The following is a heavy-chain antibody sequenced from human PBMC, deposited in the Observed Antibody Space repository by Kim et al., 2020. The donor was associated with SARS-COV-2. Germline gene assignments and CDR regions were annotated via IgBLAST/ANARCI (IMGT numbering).Heavy chain of an antibody. Sequence: GGSLRLSCAASGFTFSSYAMSWVRQAPGKGLEWVSAISGSGGSTYYADSVKGRFTISRDNSKNTLYLQMNSLRAEDTAVYYCAKDRGAYSGYVEPSSGWGQGTLVTVSS. J-gene: IGHJ4*02. CDR2: ISGSGGST. CDR3: AKDRGAYSGYVEPSSG. D-gene: IGHD5-12*01. CDR1: GFTFSSYA. V-gene: IGHV3-23*01.